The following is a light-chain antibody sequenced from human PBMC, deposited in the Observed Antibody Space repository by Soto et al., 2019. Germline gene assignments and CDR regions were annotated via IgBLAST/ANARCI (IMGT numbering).Light chain of an antibody. CDR1: QSVSGN. CDR2: GAS. J-gene: IGKJ1*01. Sequence: EIVMTQAPATLSVSPGERATLACRASQSVSGNLAWYRQKPGQAPRLLIYGASTRATGIPARFSGSGSGTEFTLTISSLQSEDVAVYYCHQYHKWLTWTFGQGTKLEIK. CDR3: HQYHKWLTWT. V-gene: IGKV3-15*01.